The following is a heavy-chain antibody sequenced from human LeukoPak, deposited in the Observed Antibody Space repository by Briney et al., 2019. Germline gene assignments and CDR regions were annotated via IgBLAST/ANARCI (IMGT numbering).Heavy chain of an antibody. Sequence: SETLSLTCTVSGGSISSGSYYWSWIRQPAGKGLEWIGRIYTSGSTNYNPSLKSRVTISVDTSKNQFSLKLSSVTAADTAVYYCARDPYGYYYYYYMDVWGKGTTVTVSS. CDR3: ARDPYGYYYYYYMDV. CDR1: GGSISSGSYY. V-gene: IGHV4-61*02. D-gene: IGHD2-21*01. J-gene: IGHJ6*03. CDR2: IYTSGST.